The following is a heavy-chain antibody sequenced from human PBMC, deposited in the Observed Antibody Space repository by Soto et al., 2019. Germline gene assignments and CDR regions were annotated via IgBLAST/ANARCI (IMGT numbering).Heavy chain of an antibody. V-gene: IGHV4-4*07. CDR3: ARATRHGDYGDLNWFDP. J-gene: IGHJ5*02. CDR2: IYTSGST. Sequence: QVQLQESGPGLVKPSETLALTCTVSGVSISSYYWSWIRQPAGKGLEWIGRIYTSGSTKYNPSRKSRVTMSVDTSKNQFSLKLSSVTAADTAVYYCARATRHGDYGDLNWFDPWGQGTLVTVSS. D-gene: IGHD4-17*01. CDR1: GVSISSYY.